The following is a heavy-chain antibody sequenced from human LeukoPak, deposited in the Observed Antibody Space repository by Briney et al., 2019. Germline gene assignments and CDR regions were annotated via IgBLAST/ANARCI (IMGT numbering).Heavy chain of an antibody. Sequence: GGSLRLSCAASGFTFSNYGMSWVRQAPGKGLEWVSSISGSGDSTYYADSVKGRFTISRDNSKNTLYLQMNSLRAEDTAVYYCARGAAGYDYYYYMDVWGKGTTVTISS. CDR1: GFTFSNYG. CDR3: ARGAAGYDYYYYMDV. CDR2: ISGSGDST. V-gene: IGHV3-23*01. D-gene: IGHD3-16*01. J-gene: IGHJ6*03.